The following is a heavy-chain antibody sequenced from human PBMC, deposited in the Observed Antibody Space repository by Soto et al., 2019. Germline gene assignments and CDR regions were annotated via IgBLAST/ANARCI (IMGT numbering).Heavy chain of an antibody. Sequence: VQVVQSGAEVKKPGASVQVSCKASGYTFTDYYIHWVRQAPGQGLEWMGWINPNSGGTNYAQIFQGRVTMTRDSSISKAYMELSRLRSDDTAMYYCATSRGYSGYDGWFDPWGQGTLVTVSS. J-gene: IGHJ5*02. CDR1: GYTFTDYY. V-gene: IGHV1-2*02. CDR2: INPNSGGT. CDR3: ATSRGYSGYDGWFDP. D-gene: IGHD5-12*01.